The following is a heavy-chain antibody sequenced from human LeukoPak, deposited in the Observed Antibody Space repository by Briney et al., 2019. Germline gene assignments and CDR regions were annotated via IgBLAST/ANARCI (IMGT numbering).Heavy chain of an antibody. CDR1: GGSISSYY. CDR2: IYYSGST. J-gene: IGHJ4*02. V-gene: IGHV4-59*01. Sequence: SETLSHTCTISGGSISSYYWSWIRQPPGKGLKWIGYIYYSGSTNYNPSLKSRVTISVDTSKNQFSLKLSSVTAADTAVYYCARSIVVVAFDYWGQGTLVTVSS. D-gene: IGHD3-22*01. CDR3: ARSIVVVAFDY.